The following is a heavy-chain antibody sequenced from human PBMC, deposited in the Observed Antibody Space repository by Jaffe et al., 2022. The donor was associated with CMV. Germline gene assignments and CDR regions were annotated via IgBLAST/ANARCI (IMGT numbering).Heavy chain of an antibody. Sequence: QVQLVQSGAEVKKPGASVKVSCKASGYTFTGYYMHWVRQAPGQGLEWMGWINPNSGGTNYAQKFQGRVTMTRDTSISTAYMELSRLRSDDTAVYYCARSRTLVGATGPFDYWGQGTLVTVSS. CDR2: INPNSGGT. CDR3: ARSRTLVGATGPFDY. J-gene: IGHJ4*02. V-gene: IGHV1-2*02. D-gene: IGHD1-26*01. CDR1: GYTFTGYY.